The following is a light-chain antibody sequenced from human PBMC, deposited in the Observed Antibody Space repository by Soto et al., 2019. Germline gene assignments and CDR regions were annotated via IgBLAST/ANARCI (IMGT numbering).Light chain of an antibody. J-gene: IGKJ1*01. V-gene: IGKV4-1*01. CDR2: WSS. CDR1: QAVLYNSNNKNY. Sequence: DIVMTQSPDSLAVSLGERATINCKSSQAVLYNSNNKNYIAWYQQKPGQPPKLLIYWSSTREFGVPDRISGSGSGTEFSLTISSLQAEDVAVYYCQQYYSAPWTFGQGPKVEIK. CDR3: QQYYSAPWT.